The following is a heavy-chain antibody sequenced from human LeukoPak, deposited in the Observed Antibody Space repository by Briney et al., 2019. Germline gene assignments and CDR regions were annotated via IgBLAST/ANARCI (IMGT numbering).Heavy chain of an antibody. CDR2: INPHSGDT. CDR3: ATGTAVDYLTPDI. J-gene: IGHJ3*02. D-gene: IGHD4-11*01. CDR1: GYTFTDYY. V-gene: IGHV1-2*02. Sequence: ASVKVSCKASGYTFTDYYIHWVRQAPGQGLEWMGWINPHSGDTNYAQRFQGRVTLTRHTSISTAYMELNSLRSDDAAIYYCATGTAVDYLTPDIWGQGTMITVSS.